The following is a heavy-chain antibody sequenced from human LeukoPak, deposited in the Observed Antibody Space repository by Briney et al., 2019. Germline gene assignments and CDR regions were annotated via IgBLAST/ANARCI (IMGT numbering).Heavy chain of an antibody. CDR3: ARYMTTVADWFDP. CDR1: GGSISSGSYY. CDR2: IYTSGST. D-gene: IGHD4-23*01. Sequence: SQTLSLTCTVSGGSISSGSYYWSWIRQPAGKGLEWIGRIYTSGSTNYNPSLKSRVTMSVDTSKNQFSLKLSSVTAADTAVYYCARYMTTVADWFDPWGQGTLVTVSS. V-gene: IGHV4-61*02. J-gene: IGHJ5*02.